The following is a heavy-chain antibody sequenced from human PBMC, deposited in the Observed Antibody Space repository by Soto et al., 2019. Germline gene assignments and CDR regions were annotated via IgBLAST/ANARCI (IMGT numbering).Heavy chain of an antibody. CDR1: GGSFTGYY. D-gene: IGHD5-12*01. J-gene: IGHJ5*02. CDR3: ARGRSAYDQRSRRVTARAKWFGP. Sequence: SETLSLTCAVYGGSFTGYYWHWIRQTPGKGLERMGEIYHSGSSNYNPSLKSRVTMSVDLSKNQFSLKLTAVTAADTAVFYCARGRSAYDQRSRRVTARAKWFGPWGPGTLVTVSS. V-gene: IGHV4-34*01. CDR2: IYHSGSS.